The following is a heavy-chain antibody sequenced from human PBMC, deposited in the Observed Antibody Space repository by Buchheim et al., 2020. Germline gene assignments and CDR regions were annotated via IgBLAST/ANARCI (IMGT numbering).Heavy chain of an antibody. D-gene: IGHD3-16*01. V-gene: IGHV3-23*01. Sequence: EVQLLESGGDLVQPGGSLRLSCAASGITFGNYAMTWVRQAPGKGLEWVSTISGGGGDTYFADSVKGRFTISRDNSKNTLYLQMNSLRVEDTALHYCANLGPSSDFWGQGIL. CDR1: GITFGNYA. CDR3: ANLGPSSDF. CDR2: ISGGGGDT. J-gene: IGHJ4*02.